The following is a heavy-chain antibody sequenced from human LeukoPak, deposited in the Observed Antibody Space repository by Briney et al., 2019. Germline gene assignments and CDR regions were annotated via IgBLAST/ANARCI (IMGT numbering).Heavy chain of an antibody. J-gene: IGHJ4*02. V-gene: IGHV1-18*01. D-gene: IGHD3-22*01. CDR3: ARRPNHYDTSGYDY. Sequence: ASVKVSCKASGYTFTTAGIGWVRQAPGQALEWMGWISTYHGNTNYAQIFQDRVTLTTDTSTSTAYMELRRLRSDDTAVYYCARRPNHYDTSGYDYWGQGTLVTVSS. CDR1: GYTFTTAG. CDR2: ISTYHGNT.